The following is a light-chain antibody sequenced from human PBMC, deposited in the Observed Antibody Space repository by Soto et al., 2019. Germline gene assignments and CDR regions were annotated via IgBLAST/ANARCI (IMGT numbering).Light chain of an antibody. V-gene: IGLV2-14*01. CDR2: DVS. Sequence: QSALTQPASVSGSPGQSITISCTGTSSDVGGYNYVSWYQQHPAKAPKLMIYDVSNRPAGVSNRFSGSKSGNTASLTISGLQAEDEADYYFSSYTSSSSLRVFGTGTKLTVL. J-gene: IGLJ1*01. CDR3: SSYTSSSSLRV. CDR1: SSDVGGYNY.